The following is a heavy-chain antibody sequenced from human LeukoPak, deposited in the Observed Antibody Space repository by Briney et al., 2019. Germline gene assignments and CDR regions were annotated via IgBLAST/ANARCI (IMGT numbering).Heavy chain of an antibody. D-gene: IGHD3-10*01. V-gene: IGHV4-59*08. CDR2: IYYSGST. J-gene: IGHJ6*03. CDR1: GGSISSYY. CDR3: ARHGGRLLWFGPRHYYYYMDV. Sequence: MTSETLSLTCTVSGGSISSYYWSWIRQPPGKGLEWIGYIYYSGSTNYNPSLKSRVTISVDTSKNQFSLKLSSVTAADTAVYYCARHGGRLLWFGPRHYYYYMDVWGKGTTVTISS.